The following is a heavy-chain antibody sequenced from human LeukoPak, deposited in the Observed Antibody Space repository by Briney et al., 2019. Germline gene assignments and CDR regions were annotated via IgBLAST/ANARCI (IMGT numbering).Heavy chain of an antibody. Sequence: GGSLRLSCAASGFTFSSYAMSWVRQAPGKGLEWVSSISSSSSYIYYADSVKGRFTISRDNAKNSLYLQMNSLRAEDTALYYCARVYDSSGYYYYMDVWGKGTTVTVSS. J-gene: IGHJ6*03. CDR1: GFTFSSYA. V-gene: IGHV3-21*04. D-gene: IGHD3-22*01. CDR3: ARVYDSSGYYYYMDV. CDR2: ISSSSSYI.